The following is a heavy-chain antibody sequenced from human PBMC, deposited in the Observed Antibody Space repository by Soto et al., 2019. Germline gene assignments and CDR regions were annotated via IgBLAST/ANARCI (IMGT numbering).Heavy chain of an antibody. CDR1: GYTFTSYA. D-gene: IGHD6-19*01. Sequence: ASVKVSCKASGYTFTSYAMHWVRQAPGRRLEWMGWINAGNGNTKYSQKFQGRVTITRDTSASTAYMELSSLRSEDTAVYYCARRIAVALDAFDIWGQGTMVTVSS. CDR2: INAGNGNT. J-gene: IGHJ3*02. CDR3: ARRIAVALDAFDI. V-gene: IGHV1-3*01.